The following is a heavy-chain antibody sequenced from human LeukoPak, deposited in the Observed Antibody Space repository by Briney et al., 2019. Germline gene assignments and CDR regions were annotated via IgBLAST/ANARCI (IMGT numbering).Heavy chain of an antibody. CDR1: GFTFSSYS. V-gene: IGHV3-23*01. CDR2: ISGSGGST. CDR3: AKEAPSEGLTGYHPGYYYYYMDV. D-gene: IGHD3-9*01. J-gene: IGHJ6*03. Sequence: GGSLRLSCAASGFTFSSYSMNWVRQAPGKGLEWVSAISGSGGSTYYADSVKGRFTISRDNSKNTLYLQMNSPRAEDTAVYYCAKEAPSEGLTGYHPGYYYYYMDVWGKGTTVTISS.